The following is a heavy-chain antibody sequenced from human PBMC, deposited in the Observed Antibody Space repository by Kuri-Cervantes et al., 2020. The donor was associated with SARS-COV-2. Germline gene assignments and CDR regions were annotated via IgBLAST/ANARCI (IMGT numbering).Heavy chain of an antibody. D-gene: IGHD3-16*01. V-gene: IGHV3-30-3*02. CDR3: AKGLHYDDVWGKHNY. Sequence: GGSLRLSCAASGFIFSGFSMHWVRQAPGKGLEWVAVISHDGKTIFYKDSVKGRFTISRDNSKNTLFLQMNSLRTDDTAIYYCAKGLHYDDVWGKHNYWDQGAMVTVSS. CDR1: GFIFSGFS. J-gene: IGHJ4*02. CDR2: ISHDGKTI.